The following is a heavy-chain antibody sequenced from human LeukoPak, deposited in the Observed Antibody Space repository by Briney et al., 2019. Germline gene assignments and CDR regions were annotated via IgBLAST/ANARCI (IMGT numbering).Heavy chain of an antibody. CDR2: IHRSGNT. D-gene: IGHD3-22*01. Sequence: SETLPLSCTVSGYSISSGYYWAWIRQPPGRRLEWIGTIHRSGNTNYNPSLKSRITISLDMSKNQFSLKVHSVTAADTAVYYCAREAGGDYYHTSDYSQRDSWGQGTLVTVSS. J-gene: IGHJ4*02. V-gene: IGHV4-38-2*02. CDR1: GYSISSGYY. CDR3: AREAGGDYYHTSDYSQRDS.